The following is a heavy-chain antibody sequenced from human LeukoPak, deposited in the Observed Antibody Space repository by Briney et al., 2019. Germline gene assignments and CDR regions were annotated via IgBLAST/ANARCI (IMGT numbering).Heavy chain of an antibody. CDR2: ISYDGSNK. CDR1: GFTFSSYG. J-gene: IGHJ4*02. V-gene: IGHV3-30*18. D-gene: IGHD1-26*01. CDR3: AKDRENSGGYYFDY. Sequence: PGRSLRLSCAASGFTFSSYGMHWVRQAPGKGLEWVAVISYDGSNKYYADSVKGRFTISRDNSKNTLYLQMNSLRAEDTAVYYCAKDRENSGGYYFDYWGQGTLVTVSS.